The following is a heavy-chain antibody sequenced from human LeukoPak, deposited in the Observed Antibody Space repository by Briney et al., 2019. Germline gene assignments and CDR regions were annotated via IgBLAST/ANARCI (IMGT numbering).Heavy chain of an antibody. CDR3: ARSPRSSSSRWFDP. CDR2: ISAYNDNT. D-gene: IGHD6-6*01. Sequence: ASVKVSCTASGYTFTSYGITWVRQAPGQGLEWMGWISAYNDNTNYAQKLQGRVTMTTDTSTSTAYMELRSLRSDDTAVYYCARSPRSSSSRWFDPWGQGTLVTVSS. V-gene: IGHV1-18*01. CDR1: GYTFTSYG. J-gene: IGHJ5*02.